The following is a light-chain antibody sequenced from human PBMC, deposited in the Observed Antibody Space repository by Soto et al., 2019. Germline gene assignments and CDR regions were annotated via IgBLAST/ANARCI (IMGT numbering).Light chain of an antibody. CDR1: QSVSSN. J-gene: IGKJ4*01. Sequence: EIVMTQSPATLSVSPGERATLSCRASQSVSSNLAWYQQKPGQAPRLLIYGASTRATGIPARFSGSGAGTECTPTISSLQSEDFAVYYCQQYNSWPPLTFGGGTKVEIK. CDR2: GAS. CDR3: QQYNSWPPLT. V-gene: IGKV3D-15*01.